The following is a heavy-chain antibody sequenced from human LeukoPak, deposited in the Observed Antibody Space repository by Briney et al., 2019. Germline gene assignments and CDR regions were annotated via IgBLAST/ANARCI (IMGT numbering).Heavy chain of an antibody. CDR3: ARGGLLYDSVRGAFDI. Sequence: SETLSLTCTVSGGSISSYYWSWIRQPPGKGLEYIGYIHYSGYTNYNPSLKSRVTISVDTSKNQFSLKLSSVTAADTAVYYCARGGLLYDSVRGAFDIWGQGTMVTVSS. D-gene: IGHD3-22*01. V-gene: IGHV4-59*08. CDR1: GGSISSYY. CDR2: IHYSGYT. J-gene: IGHJ3*02.